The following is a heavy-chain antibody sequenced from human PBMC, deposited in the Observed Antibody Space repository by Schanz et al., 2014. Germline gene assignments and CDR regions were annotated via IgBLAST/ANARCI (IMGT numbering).Heavy chain of an antibody. CDR2: IIPITGIT. CDR1: GYTFTTYY. V-gene: IGHV1-69*09. J-gene: IGHJ4*02. CDR3: ARGYGDSPTDF. D-gene: IGHD4-17*01. Sequence: QVQLLQSGAEVKKPGASMKVSCKASGYTFTTYYMLWVRQAPGQGLEWMGRIIPITGITNYAQKFQGRVTFTADKSTSTAFLEVNSLRSEDTAVYYCARGYGDSPTDFWGQGTLVTVSS.